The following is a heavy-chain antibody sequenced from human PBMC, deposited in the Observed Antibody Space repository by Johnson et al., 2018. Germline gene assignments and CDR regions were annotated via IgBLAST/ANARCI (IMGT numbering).Heavy chain of an antibody. CDR2: ISYAGSNK. CDR1: GFTFSSYS. J-gene: IGHJ3*02. D-gene: IGHD3-22*01. V-gene: IGHV3-30-3*01. Sequence: QVQLVESGGGVVQPGRSLRLSCVVSGFTFSSYSMHWVRQAPGKGLEWVAVISYAGSNKYYADSVKGRFTISRDSSKNTLYLQRNSLRAEDTAVYYCARVRITMIVGGAFDIWGQGTMVTVSS. CDR3: ARVRITMIVGGAFDI.